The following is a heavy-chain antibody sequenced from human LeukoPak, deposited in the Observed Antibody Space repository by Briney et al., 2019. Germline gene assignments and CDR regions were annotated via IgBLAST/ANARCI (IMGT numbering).Heavy chain of an antibody. J-gene: IGHJ4*02. CDR3: ARGRPDIVVVPAAIYY. CDR1: GGSFSGYY. Sequence: ASETLSLTCAVYGGSFSGYYWSWIRQPQGKGLEWIGKTNHSGSTNYNPSLKSRVTISVDTSKNQFSLKLSSVTAADTAVYYCARGRPDIVVVPAAIYYWGQGTLVTVSS. D-gene: IGHD2-2*01. V-gene: IGHV4-34*01. CDR2: TNHSGST.